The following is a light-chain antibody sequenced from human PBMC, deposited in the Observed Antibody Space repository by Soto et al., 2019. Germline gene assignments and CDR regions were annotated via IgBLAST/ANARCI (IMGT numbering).Light chain of an antibody. J-gene: IGKJ1*01. Sequence: EILMTQSPATLSVSPGERVTLSCRAGQTISSTLAWYQQKPGQAPRLLIYGSSIRATGISARFSGSGSGTEFTLTISSLQSEDLAVYYCQQYNNWPRAFGQGTKV. CDR3: QQYNNWPRA. V-gene: IGKV3-15*01. CDR2: GSS. CDR1: QTISST.